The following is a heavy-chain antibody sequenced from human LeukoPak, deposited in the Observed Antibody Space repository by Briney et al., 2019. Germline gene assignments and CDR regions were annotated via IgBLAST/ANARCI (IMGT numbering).Heavy chain of an antibody. CDR1: GGTFSSYA. J-gene: IGHJ6*02. CDR2: IIPILGIA. CDR3: ARDQGLTAPPPYGLDV. D-gene: IGHD5-18*01. Sequence: SVKVSCKASGGTFSSYAISWVRQAPGQGLEWMGRIIPILGIANYAQKFQGRVTITADKSTSTVYMELSSLRSEETAVYYCARDQGLTAPPPYGLDVWGQGTTVIVSS. V-gene: IGHV1-69*04.